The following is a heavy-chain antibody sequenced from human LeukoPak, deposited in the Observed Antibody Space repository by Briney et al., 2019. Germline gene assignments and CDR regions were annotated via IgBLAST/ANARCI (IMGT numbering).Heavy chain of an antibody. J-gene: IGHJ4*02. V-gene: IGHV4-34*01. D-gene: IGHD5-18*01. Sequence: SETLSLTCAVYGGSFSGYYWSWIRQPPGKGLEWIGEINHSGSTNYNPSLKSRVTISVDTSKNQFSLKLSSVTAADTAVYYCASHGYSYGHFDYWGQGTLVTVSS. CDR3: ASHGYSYGHFDY. CDR2: INHSGST. CDR1: GGSFSGYY.